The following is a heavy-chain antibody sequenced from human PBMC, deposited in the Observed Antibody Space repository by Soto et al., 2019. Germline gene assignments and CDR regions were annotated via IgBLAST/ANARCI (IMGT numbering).Heavy chain of an antibody. V-gene: IGHV3-23*01. D-gene: IGHD6-19*01. CDR1: GFTFSNYA. CDR3: AKGKTSGWYYFDY. J-gene: IGHJ4*02. Sequence: GGSLRLSCVASGFTFSNYAMSWVRQAPGKGLEWVSGISASGRDTYYADSVKDRFTISGDSFKNTLYLQMNSLRAEDTGTYYCAKGKTSGWYYFDYWGQGALVTVSS. CDR2: ISASGRDT.